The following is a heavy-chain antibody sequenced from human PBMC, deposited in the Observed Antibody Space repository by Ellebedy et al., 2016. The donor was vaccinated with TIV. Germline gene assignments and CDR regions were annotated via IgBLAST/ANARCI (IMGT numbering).Heavy chain of an antibody. CDR2: IIPILVVP. Sequence: SVKVSXKASGGTFSSDALSWVRQAPGQGLEWMGRIIPILVVPDYAQRFQGGVTITADRSTSTAYMELSSLRSEDTALYYCARVGRWEDFDIWGQGTMVIVSS. D-gene: IGHD1-26*01. J-gene: IGHJ3*02. CDR1: GGTFSSDA. V-gene: IGHV1-69*04. CDR3: ARVGRWEDFDI.